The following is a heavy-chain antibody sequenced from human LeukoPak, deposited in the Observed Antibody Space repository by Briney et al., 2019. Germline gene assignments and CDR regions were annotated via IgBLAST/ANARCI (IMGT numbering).Heavy chain of an antibody. D-gene: IGHD6-13*01. V-gene: IGHV1-46*01. CDR2: INPSGGST. CDR1: GYTFTSYY. CDR3: ARAYSSSWYWNWFDP. J-gene: IGHJ5*02. Sequence: ASVKVSCKASGYTFTSYYMHWVRQAPGQGLEWMGIINPSGGSTSYAQKFQGRVTMTRDMSTSTVYMELSSLRPEDTAVYYCARAYSSSWYWNWFDPWGQGTLVTVSS.